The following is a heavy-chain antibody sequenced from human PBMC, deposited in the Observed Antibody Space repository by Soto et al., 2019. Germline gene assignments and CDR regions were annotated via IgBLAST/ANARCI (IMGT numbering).Heavy chain of an antibody. D-gene: IGHD1-26*01. V-gene: IGHV3-49*03. J-gene: IGHJ4*02. Sequence: GGSLRLSCTTSGFTFGEYAITWFRQAPGKGLEWVGFIRNKGYDGPIEYAASVKGRFTISRDISKNTVFLQMNSLRAEDTAVYFGARDGGIMGYWFDYWGQGTLVTVSS. CDR2: IRNKGYDGPI. CDR1: GFTFGEYA. CDR3: ARDGGIMGYWFDY.